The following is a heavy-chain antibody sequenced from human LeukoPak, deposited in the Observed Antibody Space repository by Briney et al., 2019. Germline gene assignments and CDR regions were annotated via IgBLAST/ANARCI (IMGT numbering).Heavy chain of an antibody. Sequence: PSETLSLTCTVSGGSISSYYWSWIRQPPGKGLEWIGYIYYSGSTNYNPSLKSRVTISVDTSKNQFSLKLSSVTAADTAVYYCARVSYYGSGLRPWGQGTLVTVSS. V-gene: IGHV4-59*01. J-gene: IGHJ5*02. CDR3: ARVSYYGSGLRP. CDR2: IYYSGST. D-gene: IGHD3-10*01. CDR1: GGSISSYY.